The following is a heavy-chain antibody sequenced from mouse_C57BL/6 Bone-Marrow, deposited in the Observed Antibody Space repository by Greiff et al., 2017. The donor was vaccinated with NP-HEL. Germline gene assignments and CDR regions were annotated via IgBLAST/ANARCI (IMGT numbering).Heavy chain of an antibody. CDR1: GYTFTSYW. CDR2: INPSSGYT. Sequence: VQLQQSGAELAKPGASVKLSCKASGYTFTSYWMHWVKQRPGQGLEWIGYINPSSGYTKYNQKFKDKATLTADKSSSTAYMQLSSLTYEDSAVYYCARSPRITTVVEGYYAMDYWGQGTSVT. CDR3: ARSPRITTVVEGYYAMDY. J-gene: IGHJ4*01. V-gene: IGHV1-7*01. D-gene: IGHD1-1*01.